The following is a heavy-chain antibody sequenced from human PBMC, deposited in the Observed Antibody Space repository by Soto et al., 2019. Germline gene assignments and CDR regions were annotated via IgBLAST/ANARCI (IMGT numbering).Heavy chain of an antibody. CDR2: IDPSDSPT. Sequence: PGESLKISCKGSGYSFAGYWITWVRQKPGKGLEWMGRIDPSDSPTYHSPSFRGHVTISATKSITTVFLQWSSLRASDTAMYYCARQIYDSDTGPNFQYYFDSWGQGTPVTVSS. J-gene: IGHJ4*02. CDR1: GYSFAGYW. V-gene: IGHV5-10-1*01. CDR3: ARQIYDSDTGPNFQYYFDS. D-gene: IGHD3-22*01.